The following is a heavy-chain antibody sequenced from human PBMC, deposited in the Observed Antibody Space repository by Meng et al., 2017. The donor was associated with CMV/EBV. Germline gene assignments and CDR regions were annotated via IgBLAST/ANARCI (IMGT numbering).Heavy chain of an antibody. CDR3: AKKKGGIYYDSSGFYFHY. V-gene: IGHV3-23*01. J-gene: IGHJ4*02. D-gene: IGHD3-22*01. CDR1: TFTTYA. Sequence: TFTTYAVGWVRQAPGKGMEWVSGISGSAGSTYYADSVKGRFTISRDNSKDTLYLQMNNLRVEDTALYYCAKKKGGIYYDSSGFYFHYWGQGTLVTVSS. CDR2: ISGSAGST.